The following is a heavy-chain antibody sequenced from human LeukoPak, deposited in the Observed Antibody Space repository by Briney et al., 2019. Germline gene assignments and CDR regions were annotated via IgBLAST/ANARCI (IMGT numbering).Heavy chain of an antibody. D-gene: IGHD3-10*01. J-gene: IGHJ4*02. Sequence: SETLSLTCAVYGGSFSGYYWSWIRPPPGKGLEWIREINHSGSTNYNPSLKSRVTISVDTSKNQFSLKLSSVTAADTAVYYCARISGSYYNPIDYWGQGTLVTVSS. CDR1: GGSFSGYY. CDR2: INHSGST. V-gene: IGHV4-34*01. CDR3: ARISGSYYNPIDY.